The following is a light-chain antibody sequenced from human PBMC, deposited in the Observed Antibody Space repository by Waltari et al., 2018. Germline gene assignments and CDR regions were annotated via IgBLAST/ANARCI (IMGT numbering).Light chain of an antibody. CDR1: RSNIGGNS. Sequence: QSVLTQPPSASGTPGQRVTIPCSGSRSNIGGNSVYWYQQLPGTAPKLLIYKSSQRPSGVPDRFSGSKSGTSASLAISGLRSEDESDYYCASWDDSLTGVLFGGGTKLTVL. J-gene: IGLJ2*01. CDR2: KSS. CDR3: ASWDDSLTGVL. V-gene: IGLV1-47*01.